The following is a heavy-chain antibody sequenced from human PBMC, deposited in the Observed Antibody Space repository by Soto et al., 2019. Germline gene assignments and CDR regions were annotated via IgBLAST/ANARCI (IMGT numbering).Heavy chain of an antibody. CDR1: GGSISSTSW. Sequence: QVQLQESGPGLVKPSGTLSLTCAVSGGSISSTSWWSWVRQPPGKGLEWIGEIHHDGSSNYNPSLKSRVTISVDKSKHQFSLKVNSVTAADTAVYYCARKWFGEPHKFDYWGQGALVTVSS. J-gene: IGHJ4*02. D-gene: IGHD3-10*01. CDR3: ARKWFGEPHKFDY. V-gene: IGHV4-4*02. CDR2: IHHDGSS.